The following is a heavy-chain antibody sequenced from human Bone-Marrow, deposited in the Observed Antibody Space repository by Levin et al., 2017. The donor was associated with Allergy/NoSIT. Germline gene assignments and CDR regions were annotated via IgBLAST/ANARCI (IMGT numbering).Heavy chain of an antibody. Sequence: SCAASGFTFSDYHLHWVRQAPGKGLEWVAIIWYDGSTEYYADSVKGRFTISRDNSKNTLYLQMNSLRAEDTAVYYCARDADAYNQFDHWGQGTRVTVSS. D-gene: IGHD5-24*01. V-gene: IGHV3-33*01. J-gene: IGHJ4*02. CDR1: GFTFSDYH. CDR3: ARDADAYNQFDH. CDR2: IWYDGSTE.